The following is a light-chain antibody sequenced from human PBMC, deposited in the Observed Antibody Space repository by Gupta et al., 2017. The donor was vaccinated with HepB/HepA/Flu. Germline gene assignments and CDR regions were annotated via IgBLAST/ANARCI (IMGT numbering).Light chain of an antibody. Sequence: SVVTQPPSASATPRNRVTISCSGSNSNIGRNIVNWYQQLPGTAPKLLIYSNNQLPSGVPDRFSGSKSGTSASLAISGLQSEDEADYYCATWDDSLNGWVFGGGTKLTVL. CDR3: ATWDDSLNGWV. CDR1: NSNIGRNI. J-gene: IGLJ3*02. CDR2: SNN. V-gene: IGLV1-44*01.